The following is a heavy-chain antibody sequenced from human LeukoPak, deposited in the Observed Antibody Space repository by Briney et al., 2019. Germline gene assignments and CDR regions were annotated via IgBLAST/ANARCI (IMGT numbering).Heavy chain of an antibody. CDR2: IYYSGST. CDR3: ARWPVVVPAAIFAFDI. D-gene: IGHD2-2*01. V-gene: IGHV4-59*04. CDR1: GGSISSYY. Sequence: SETLSLTCTVSGGSISSYYWSWIRQPPGKGLEWIGYIYYSGSTYYNPSLKSRVTISVDTSKNQFSLKLSSVTAADTAVYYCARWPVVVPAAIFAFDIWGQGTMVTVSS. J-gene: IGHJ3*02.